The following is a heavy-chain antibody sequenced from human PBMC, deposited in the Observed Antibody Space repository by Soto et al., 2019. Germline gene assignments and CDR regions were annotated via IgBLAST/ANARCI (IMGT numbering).Heavy chain of an antibody. CDR1: GGSTSSGGYY. V-gene: IGHV4-31*02. D-gene: IGHD3-9*01. J-gene: IGHJ4*02. CDR2: IYYSGST. CDR3: AGGYYDILTGPLDY. Sequence: SETLSLTWTVSGGSTSSGGYYWIWIRQHPGKVLDWIGYIYYSGSTYYNPSLKSRVTISVDTSKNQFSLKLSSVTAADTAVYYCAGGYYDILTGPLDYWGQGTLVTVSS.